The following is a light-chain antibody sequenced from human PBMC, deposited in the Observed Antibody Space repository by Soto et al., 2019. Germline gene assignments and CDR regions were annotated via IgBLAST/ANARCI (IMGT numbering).Light chain of an antibody. CDR2: DVS. J-gene: IGLJ2*01. V-gene: IGLV2-14*01. Sequence: QSALTQPASVSGSPGQSITISCTGTSSDIGGYNYVSWYQQHPGKAPKLMIYDVSNRPSGVSNRFSGSKSGNTASLTLSGLQAEDEADYYCSSYTSSSTRGVFGGGTKVTVL. CDR3: SSYTSSSTRGV. CDR1: SSDIGGYNY.